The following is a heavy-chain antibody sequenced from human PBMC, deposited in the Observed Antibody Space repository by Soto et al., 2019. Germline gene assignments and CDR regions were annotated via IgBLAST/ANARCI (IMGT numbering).Heavy chain of an antibody. D-gene: IGHD2-15*01. V-gene: IGHV3-53*01. CDR3: ARYSATGRGYYYGMDV. Sequence: GGSLRLSCAASGFTVSSNYMSWVRQAPGKGLEWVSVIYSGGSTYYADSVKGRFTISRDNSKNTLYLQMNSLRAEDTAVYYCARYSATGRGYYYGMDVWGQGTTVTSP. CDR2: IYSGGST. J-gene: IGHJ6*02. CDR1: GFTVSSNY.